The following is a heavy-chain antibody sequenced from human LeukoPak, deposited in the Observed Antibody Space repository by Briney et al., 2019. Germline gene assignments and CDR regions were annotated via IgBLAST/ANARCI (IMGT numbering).Heavy chain of an antibody. CDR3: AQEHFDTSGYYSRFDN. V-gene: IGHV3-23*01. J-gene: IGHJ4*02. Sequence: GGSLRLSCAASGFTFPRHAMRWVRQAPGKGLEWVVSSGGSGGRTHYADSVKGRFTISRDNSQNRMYLHMDSLRADDTAVYYCAQEHFDTSGYYSRFDNWGQGILVTVSS. CDR2: SGGSGGRT. CDR1: GFTFPRHA. D-gene: IGHD3-22*01.